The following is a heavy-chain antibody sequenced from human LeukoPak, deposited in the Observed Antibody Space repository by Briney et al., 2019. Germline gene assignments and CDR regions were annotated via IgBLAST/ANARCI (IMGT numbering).Heavy chain of an antibody. CDR1: GFTFSYYG. CDR2: VADDGKDK. CDR3: ARDRHIAGAGYYFDY. D-gene: IGHD6-19*01. V-gene: IGHV3-30*03. J-gene: IGHJ4*02. Sequence: PGESLRLSCAASGFTFSYYGMTWVRQAPGKGLEWVAVVADDGKDKHYVESVKGRFTISRDNSKNTLYLQMNSLRVEDTAVYYCARDRHIAGAGYYFDYWGQGTLVTVSS.